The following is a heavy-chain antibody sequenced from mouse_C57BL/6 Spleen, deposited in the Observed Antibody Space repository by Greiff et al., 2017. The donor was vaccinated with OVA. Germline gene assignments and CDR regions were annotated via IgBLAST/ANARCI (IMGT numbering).Heavy chain of an antibody. Sequence: VQLLQPGAELVKPGASVKMYCKASGYTFTSYWITWVKQRPGQGLEWIGDIYPGSGSTNYNEKFKSKATLTVDTSSSTAYMQLSSLTSEDSAVNYCARGQLRLGFAYWGQGTLVTVSA. D-gene: IGHD3-2*02. CDR1: GYTFTSYW. CDR2: IYPGSGST. CDR3: ARGQLRLGFAY. V-gene: IGHV1-55*01. J-gene: IGHJ3*01.